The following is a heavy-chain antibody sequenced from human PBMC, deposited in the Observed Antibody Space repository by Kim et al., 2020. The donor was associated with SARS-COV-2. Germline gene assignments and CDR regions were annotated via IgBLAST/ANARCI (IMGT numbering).Heavy chain of an antibody. CDR3: AKDVGNSYQSHYCYYYGIDV. V-gene: IGHV3-30*18. J-gene: IGHJ6*02. D-gene: IGHD5-18*01. Sequence: GGSLRLSCAASGFTFSSYGMHWVRQAPGKGLEWVAVISYDGSNKYYADSVKGRFTISRDNSKNTLYLQMNSLRAEDTAVYYCAKDVGNSYQSHYCYYYGIDVWGQGTTLPVSS. CDR2: ISYDGSNK. CDR1: GFTFSSYG.